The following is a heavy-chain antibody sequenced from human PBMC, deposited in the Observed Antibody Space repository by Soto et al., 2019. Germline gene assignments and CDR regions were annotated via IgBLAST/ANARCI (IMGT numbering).Heavy chain of an antibody. V-gene: IGHV4-39*01. CDR1: GVSISSSSYY. D-gene: IGHD2-21*01. Sequence: SETLSLTCTVSGVSISSSSYYWGWIRQPPGKGLEWIGSIYYSGSTYYNPSLKSRVTISVDTSKNQFSLKLSSVTAADTAVYYCARIRLYCGGDCYYGMDVWGQGTTVTVSS. CDR3: ARIRLYCGGDCYYGMDV. J-gene: IGHJ6*02. CDR2: IYYSGST.